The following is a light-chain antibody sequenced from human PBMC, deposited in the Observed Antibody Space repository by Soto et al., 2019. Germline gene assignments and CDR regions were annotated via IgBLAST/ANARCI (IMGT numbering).Light chain of an antibody. V-gene: IGKV1-27*01. Sequence: DIQMTQSPSSLSASVGDRVTITCRASQGISNYLAWYQQKPGKVPKLLIYAASTLQSGVPSRFSGSGSGTDLTLTISSLQPEDVATYYCQKYNSAQTFGPGTKVDIK. J-gene: IGKJ3*01. CDR3: QKYNSAQT. CDR2: AAS. CDR1: QGISNY.